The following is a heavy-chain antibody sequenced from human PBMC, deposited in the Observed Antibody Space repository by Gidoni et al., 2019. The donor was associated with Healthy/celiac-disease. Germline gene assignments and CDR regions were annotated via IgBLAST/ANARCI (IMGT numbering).Heavy chain of an antibody. J-gene: IGHJ4*02. CDR2: ISWNSGSI. CDR3: AKDIRYGGFFDY. D-gene: IGHD4-17*01. V-gene: IGHV3-9*01. Sequence: EVQLVESGGGLVQPGRSLRLSCAASGFTFDDYAMHWVRQAPGKGLEWVSGISWNSGSIGYADSVKGRFTISRDNAKNSLYLQMNSLRAEDTALYYCAKDIRYGGFFDYWGQGTLVTVSS. CDR1: GFTFDDYA.